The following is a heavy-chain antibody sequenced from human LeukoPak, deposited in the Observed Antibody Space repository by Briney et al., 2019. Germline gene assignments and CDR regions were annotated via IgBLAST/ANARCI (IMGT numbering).Heavy chain of an antibody. D-gene: IGHD2-15*01. CDR3: ARDLVVVAATFVSCLGY. V-gene: IGHV3-48*03. CDR1: GFTFSSYE. Sequence: PGGSLRLSCAASGFTFSSYEMNWVRQAPGKGLEWVSYISSSGSTIYYADSVKGRFTISRDNAKNSLYLQMNSLRAEDTAVYYCARDLVVVAATFVSCLGYWGQGTLVTVSS. J-gene: IGHJ4*02. CDR2: ISSSGSTI.